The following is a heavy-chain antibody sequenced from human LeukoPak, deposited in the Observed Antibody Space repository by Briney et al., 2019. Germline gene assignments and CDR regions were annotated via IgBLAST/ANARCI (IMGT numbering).Heavy chain of an antibody. Sequence: PGRSLRLSCAASGFTFSSYGMHWVRQAPGKGLEWVAVISYDGSNKYYADSVKGRFTISRDNSKNTLYLQMNSLRAEDTAVYYCAKDFRWVPGEQWLAYVADYWGQGTLVTVSS. CDR1: GFTFSSYG. V-gene: IGHV3-30*18. D-gene: IGHD6-19*01. CDR3: AKDFRWVPGEQWLAYVADY. CDR2: ISYDGSNK. J-gene: IGHJ4*02.